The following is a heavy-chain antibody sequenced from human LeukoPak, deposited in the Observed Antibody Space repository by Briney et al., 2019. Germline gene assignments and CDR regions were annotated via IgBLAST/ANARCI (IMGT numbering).Heavy chain of an antibody. D-gene: IGHD3-10*01. J-gene: IGHJ6*03. CDR3: GRDALVGFLSYYYIDV. CDR1: DGPIRSHY. Sequence: SDTLSLTCTVSDGPIRSHYWTWIRQSPIKGLEWIGDNSNSGSTKYSPSLRSRVTISIDASRSQFSLRLSSVTAADTAVYYCGRDALVGFLSYYYIDVWGKGITVTVSS. CDR2: NSNSGST. V-gene: IGHV4-59*11.